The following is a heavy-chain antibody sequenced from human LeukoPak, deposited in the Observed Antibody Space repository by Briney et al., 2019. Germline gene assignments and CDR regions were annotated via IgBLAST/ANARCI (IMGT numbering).Heavy chain of an antibody. V-gene: IGHV3-11*01. CDR2: ISSSGSTI. D-gene: IGHD3-10*01. Sequence: GGSLRLSCAASGFTFSDYYMSWIRQAPGKGLEWVSYISSSGSTIYYADSVKGRFTISRDNAKNSLYLQMNSLRAEDTAVYHCARGGWTMARYYYYGMDVWGQGTTVTVSS. CDR1: GFTFSDYY. CDR3: ARGGWTMARYYYYGMDV. J-gene: IGHJ6*02.